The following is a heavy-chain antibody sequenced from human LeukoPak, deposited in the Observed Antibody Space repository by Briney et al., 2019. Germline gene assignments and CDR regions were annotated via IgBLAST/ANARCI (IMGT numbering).Heavy chain of an antibody. V-gene: IGHV4-34*01. J-gene: IGHJ4*02. CDR2: INHSGST. D-gene: IGHD3-10*01. CDR3: ARRYGSYSQNLFDY. Sequence: PSETLSLTCAVYGGSFSGYYWSWIRQPPGKGLEWIGEINHSGSTNYNPSLKSRVTISVDTSKNQFSLKLSSVTAADTAVYYCARRYGSYSQNLFDYWGQGTLVTVSS. CDR1: GGSFSGYY.